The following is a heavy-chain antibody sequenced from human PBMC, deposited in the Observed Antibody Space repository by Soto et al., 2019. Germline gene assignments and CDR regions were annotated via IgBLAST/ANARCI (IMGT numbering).Heavy chain of an antibody. Sequence: ASVKVSCKASGGTFGNYAISWVRQASGQGLEWMGWINPNSGGTNYAQKFQGWVTMTRDTSISTAYMELSRLRSDDTAVYYCARSLNCISTSCYANWFDPWGQGALVTVSS. D-gene: IGHD2-2*01. CDR3: ARSLNCISTSCYANWFDP. CDR2: INPNSGGT. V-gene: IGHV1-2*04. CDR1: GGTFGNYA. J-gene: IGHJ5*02.